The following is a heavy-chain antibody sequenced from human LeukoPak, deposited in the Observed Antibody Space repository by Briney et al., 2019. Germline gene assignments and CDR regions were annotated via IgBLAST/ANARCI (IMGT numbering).Heavy chain of an antibody. CDR2: MHTSGST. CDR1: GGSISGYY. V-gene: IGHV4-4*07. J-gene: IGHJ5*01. Sequence: PSETLSLTCTVSGGSISGYYWSWIRQPAGKGLEWIGRMHTSGSTNYNVSLKSRVTMSVDTSRNQFALKLSSVTAADTAIYYCARDLGSGWYDFWGQGTLVTVSS. CDR3: ARDLGSGWYDF. D-gene: IGHD6-19*01.